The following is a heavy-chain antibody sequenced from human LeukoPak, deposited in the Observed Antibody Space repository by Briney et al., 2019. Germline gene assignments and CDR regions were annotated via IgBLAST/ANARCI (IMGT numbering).Heavy chain of an antibody. V-gene: IGHV4-61*02. CDR3: ARAYDSSGIDY. CDR2: IYTSGST. CDR1: GGSISSGSYY. D-gene: IGHD3-22*01. Sequence: TSETLSLTCTVSGGSISSGSYYWSWIRQPAGKGLEWIGRIYTSGSTNYNPSLKSRFTISVDTSKNQFSLKLSSVTAADTAVYYCARAYDSSGIDYWGQGTLVTVSS. J-gene: IGHJ4*02.